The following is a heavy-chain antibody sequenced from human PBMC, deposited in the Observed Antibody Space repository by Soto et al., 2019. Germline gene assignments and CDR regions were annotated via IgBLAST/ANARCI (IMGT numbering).Heavy chain of an antibody. V-gene: IGHV3-21*01. J-gene: IGHJ5*01. D-gene: IGHD2-2*01. CDR3: ARGKHAVRIPATFGS. CDR2: ISSGSTYI. Sequence: PGGSLRLSCAASGFTFSGYSMSWVRQAPGKGLEWVSSISSGSTYIYYADSVKGRFTISRDNAENSLFLEMHSLRAEDTAVYYWARGKHAVRIPATFGSWGRGTLVTVSP. CDR1: GFTFSGYS.